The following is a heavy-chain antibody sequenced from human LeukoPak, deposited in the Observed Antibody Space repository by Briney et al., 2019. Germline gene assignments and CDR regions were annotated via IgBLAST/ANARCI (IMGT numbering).Heavy chain of an antibody. CDR3: ARDVVDFWSGYHYYYYGMDV. CDR1: GYTFTSYG. CDR2: ISAYNGIT. D-gene: IGHD3-3*01. J-gene: IGHJ6*02. V-gene: IGHV1-18*01. Sequence: ASVKVSCKASGYTFTSYGISWVRQAPGQGLEWTGWISAYNGITNYAQKLQGRVTMTTDTSTSTAYMELRSLRSDDTAVYDCARDVVDFWSGYHYYYYGMDVWAQGTTVTVSS.